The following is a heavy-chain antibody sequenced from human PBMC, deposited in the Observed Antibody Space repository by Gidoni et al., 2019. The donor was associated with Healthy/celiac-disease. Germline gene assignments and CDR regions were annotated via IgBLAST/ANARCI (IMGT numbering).Heavy chain of an antibody. Sequence: EVPLLESGGCLVPPGGSLSLSCAASGFTCSSYAMSGVRQAPGKGLECVAAMSGSGGSTYYADSVKGRCTISRDNSKNTLDLQMNSLRAEDTAVYDCAKDLDSSSWYYWGQGTLVTVSS. CDR2: MSGSGGST. D-gene: IGHD6-13*01. J-gene: IGHJ4*02. CDR3: AKDLDSSSWYY. V-gene: IGHV3-23*01. CDR1: GFTCSSYA.